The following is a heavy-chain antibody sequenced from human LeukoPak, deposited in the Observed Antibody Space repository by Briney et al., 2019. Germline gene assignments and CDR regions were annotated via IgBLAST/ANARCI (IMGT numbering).Heavy chain of an antibody. CDR1: GFTFSSYW. V-gene: IGHV3-74*01. J-gene: IGHJ4*02. Sequence: SGGSLRLSCAAFGFTFSSYWMHWVRQVPGKGLVWVARINPGGSSITYADSVKGRFTISRDNAKNTLYLQMDSLRAEDTGVYYCARSNQADDYWGQGTLVTVSS. CDR2: INPGGSSI. D-gene: IGHD1-14*01. CDR3: ARSNQADDY.